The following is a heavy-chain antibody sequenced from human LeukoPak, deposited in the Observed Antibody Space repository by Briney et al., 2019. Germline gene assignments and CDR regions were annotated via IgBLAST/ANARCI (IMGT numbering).Heavy chain of an antibody. CDR1: GGTFSSYA. D-gene: IGHD6-19*01. Sequence: SCKASGGTFSSYAMHWVRQAPGKGLEWVAVISYDGSNKYYADSVKGRFTISRDNSKNTLYLQMNSLRAEDTAVYYCARDIVGGYSSGWPWGIDYWGQGTLVTVSS. CDR3: ARDIVGGYSSGWPWGIDY. J-gene: IGHJ4*02. V-gene: IGHV3-30*04. CDR2: ISYDGSNK.